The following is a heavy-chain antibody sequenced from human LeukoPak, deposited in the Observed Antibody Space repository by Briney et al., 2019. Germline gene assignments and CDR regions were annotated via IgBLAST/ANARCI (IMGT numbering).Heavy chain of an antibody. CDR3: ARGAQYYYGSGSR. D-gene: IGHD3-10*01. V-gene: IGHV3-23*01. CDR1: GFTFSSYA. J-gene: IGHJ4*02. CDR2: ISNSGIST. Sequence: PGGSLRLSCAASGFTFSSYAMSWVRQAPGKGLEWVSTISNSGISTYYADSVKGRFTISRDNSKNTLYLQMNSLRAEDTAVYYCARGAQYYYGSGSRWGQGTLVTVSS.